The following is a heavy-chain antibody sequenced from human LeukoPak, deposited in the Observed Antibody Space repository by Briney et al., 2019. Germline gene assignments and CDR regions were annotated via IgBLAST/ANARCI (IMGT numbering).Heavy chain of an antibody. J-gene: IGHJ4*02. Sequence: GGSLRLSCAASGFTFSSYGMSWVRRAPGKGPEWVSGISGSGGNTYYADSVKGRYTISRDNSQNTLYLQMNTLRAEDTAVYYCAKVVSGYHFDYWGQGTLVTVSS. CDR2: ISGSGGNT. CDR3: AKVVSGYHFDY. CDR1: GFTFSSYG. D-gene: IGHD5-12*01. V-gene: IGHV3-23*01.